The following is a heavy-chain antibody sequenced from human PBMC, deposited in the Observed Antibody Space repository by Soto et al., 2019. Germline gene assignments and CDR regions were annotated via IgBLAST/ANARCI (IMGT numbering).Heavy chain of an antibody. CDR3: AKKYRGTYPFDY. Sequence: GSLRLSCAASAFTFSSYAMAWVRQAPGKGLEWVSSIAGSGGDISYADSVKGRFTISRDNSKNTPYLQMDSLRAEDTAIYYCAKKYRGTYPFDYWGQGTLVTVSS. CDR2: IAGSGGDI. D-gene: IGHD1-26*01. J-gene: IGHJ4*02. V-gene: IGHV3-23*01. CDR1: AFTFSSYA.